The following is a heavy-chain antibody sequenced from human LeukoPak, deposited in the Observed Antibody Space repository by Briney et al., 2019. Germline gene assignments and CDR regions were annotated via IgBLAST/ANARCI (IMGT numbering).Heavy chain of an antibody. Sequence: KSGGSLRLSCAASGFSFSDDYMSWIRQAPGKGLEWVSYVSGTSTYTSYADSVRGRFTISSDNSKNTVYLQMNSLRPEDMAVYYCAKEIFSGLLYIDYWGQGTLVTVSS. CDR2: VSGTSTYT. CDR1: GFSFSDDY. J-gene: IGHJ4*02. CDR3: AKEIFSGLLYIDY. V-gene: IGHV3-11*05. D-gene: IGHD5-12*01.